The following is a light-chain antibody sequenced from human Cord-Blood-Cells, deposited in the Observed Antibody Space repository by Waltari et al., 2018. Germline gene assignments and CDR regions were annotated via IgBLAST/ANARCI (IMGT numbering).Light chain of an antibody. CDR2: DAS. Sequence: DIVLTQSPATLSSSPGESATLPCRARQSVSSYLAGYQQKPGQAPRLLIYDASNRATGIPARFSGSGSGTDFTLTISSLEPEDFAVYYCQQRSNWPPLTFGGGTKVEIK. CDR3: QQRSNWPPLT. J-gene: IGKJ4*01. V-gene: IGKV3-11*01. CDR1: QSVSSY.